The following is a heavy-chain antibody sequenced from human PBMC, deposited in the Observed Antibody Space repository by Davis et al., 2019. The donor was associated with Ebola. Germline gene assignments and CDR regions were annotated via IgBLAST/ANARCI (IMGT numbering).Heavy chain of an antibody. V-gene: IGHV1-46*01. J-gene: IGHJ6*02. Sequence: ASVTVSCKASGYTFTSYYIHWVRQAPGQGLEWMGIINPSGGSTNYAQKFQGRVTMTRDTSTRTVYMALSSLRSEDTAVYYCARRLYCGGGSCYEYYYSMDVWGQGTTVTVSS. D-gene: IGHD2-15*01. CDR2: INPSGGST. CDR1: GYTFTSYY. CDR3: ARRLYCGGGSCYEYYYSMDV.